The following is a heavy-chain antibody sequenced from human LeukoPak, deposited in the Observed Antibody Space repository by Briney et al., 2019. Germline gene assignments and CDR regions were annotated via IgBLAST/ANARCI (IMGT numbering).Heavy chain of an antibody. V-gene: IGHV1-18*01. CDR1: GYTFTSYG. Sequence: GASVKVSCKASGYTFTSYGISWVRQAPGQGLDWMGWISAYNGNTNYAQKLQGRVTMTTDTSTSTAYMELRSLRSDDTAVYYCARAFPHPPRVFYYYYYMDVWGKGTTVTVSS. CDR3: ARAFPHPPRVFYYYYYMDV. CDR2: ISAYNGNT. J-gene: IGHJ6*03.